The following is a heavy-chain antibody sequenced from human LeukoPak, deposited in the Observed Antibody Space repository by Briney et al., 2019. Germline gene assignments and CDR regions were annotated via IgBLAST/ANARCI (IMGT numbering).Heavy chain of an antibody. CDR1: GGSISSGTHY. Sequence: SETLSLTCTVSGGSISSGTHYYDWIRQHPGRGLEWIGYIYYTGITSYNPSLKSRVTMSVDTSMNQVSLKVTSLTAADTAVYYCAASSGVTLGRFWGQGALVTVSS. J-gene: IGHJ4*02. CDR3: AASSGVTLGRF. D-gene: IGHD3-16*01. CDR2: IYYTGIT. V-gene: IGHV4-31*03.